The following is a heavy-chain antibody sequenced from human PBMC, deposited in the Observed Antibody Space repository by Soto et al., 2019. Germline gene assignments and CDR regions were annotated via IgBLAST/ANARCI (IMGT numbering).Heavy chain of an antibody. CDR3: ASAVSREINRGAFDI. J-gene: IGHJ3*02. Sequence: QVQLVQSGAEVKQPGSSVKVSCTASRGALSSYAITWVRQAPGQGLDWMGRVIPIYGTPNYAQKFQGRLSLTVDASKSTAYLELSGLRSEDTAVYFCASAVSREINRGAFDIWGQGTMVTVSS. D-gene: IGHD1-20*01. CDR1: RGALSSYA. V-gene: IGHV1-69*18. CDR2: VIPIYGTP.